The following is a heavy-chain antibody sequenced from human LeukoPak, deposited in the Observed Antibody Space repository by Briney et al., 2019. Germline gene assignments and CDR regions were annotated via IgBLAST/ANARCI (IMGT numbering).Heavy chain of an antibody. CDR2: IIPILGIA. Sequence: SVKVSCKASGGTFSSYAISWVRQAPGQGLEWMGRIIPILGIANYAQKFQGRVTITADKSTSTAYMELSSLRSEDTAVYYCARGFTVTTNDHWGQGTLVTVSS. D-gene: IGHD4-17*01. V-gene: IGHV1-69*04. CDR1: GGTFSSYA. CDR3: ARGFTVTTNDH. J-gene: IGHJ4*02.